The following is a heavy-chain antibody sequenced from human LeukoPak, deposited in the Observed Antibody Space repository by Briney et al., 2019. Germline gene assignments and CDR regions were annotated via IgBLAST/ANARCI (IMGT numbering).Heavy chain of an antibody. V-gene: IGHV3-21*05. CDR3: ARGEGDDYDYYYYYMDV. CDR2: ISSSSSYI. CDR1: GFTFSSYS. Sequence: PGGSLRLSCAASGFTFSSYSMNWVRQAPGKGLEWVSYISSSSSYIYYADSVKGRFTISRDNAKNSLYLQMNSLRAEDTAVYYCARGEGDDYDYYYYYMDVWGKGTTVTVSS. D-gene: IGHD4-17*01. J-gene: IGHJ6*03.